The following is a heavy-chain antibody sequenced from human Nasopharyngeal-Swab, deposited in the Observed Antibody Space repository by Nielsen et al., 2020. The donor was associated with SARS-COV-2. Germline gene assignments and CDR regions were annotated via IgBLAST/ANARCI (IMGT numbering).Heavy chain of an antibody. CDR1: GGSFSGYY. CDR3: ARDLPVLRFLEWSRPGYGMDV. CDR2: INHSGST. V-gene: IGHV4-34*01. Sequence: SETLSLTCAVYGGSFSGYYWSWIRQPPGKGLEWIGEINHSGSTNYNPSLKSRVTISVDTSKNQFSLKLSSVTAADTAVYYCARDLPVLRFLEWSRPGYGMDVWGQGTTVTVSS. D-gene: IGHD3-3*01. J-gene: IGHJ6*02.